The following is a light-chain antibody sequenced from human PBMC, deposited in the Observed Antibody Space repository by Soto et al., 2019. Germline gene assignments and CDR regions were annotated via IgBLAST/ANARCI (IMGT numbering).Light chain of an antibody. J-gene: IGLJ3*02. CDR3: SSYAGSNNWV. CDR1: SSDVGGYNY. V-gene: IGLV2-8*01. CDR2: EVS. Sequence: QSALTQPPSASGSPGQSVTISCTGTSSDVGGYNYVSWYQQHPGKAPKLMIYEVSKRPSWVPDRFSGSKSVNTASLTVSGLQAEDEADYYCSSYAGSNNWVFGGGTKLTVL.